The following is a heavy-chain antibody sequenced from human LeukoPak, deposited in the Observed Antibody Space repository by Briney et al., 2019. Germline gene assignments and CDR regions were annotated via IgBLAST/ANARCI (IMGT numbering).Heavy chain of an antibody. J-gene: IGHJ4*02. D-gene: IGHD3-3*01. CDR2: INPNSGGT. Sequence: ASVKVSCKASGYTFTGYFMHWVRQAPGQGLEWMGWINPNSGGTNYAQKFQGRVTMTRDTSISTAYMELSRLRSDDTAVYYCARQENYDFWSGQGYWGQGTLVTVSS. CDR3: ARQENYDFWSGQGY. CDR1: GYTFTGYF. V-gene: IGHV1-2*02.